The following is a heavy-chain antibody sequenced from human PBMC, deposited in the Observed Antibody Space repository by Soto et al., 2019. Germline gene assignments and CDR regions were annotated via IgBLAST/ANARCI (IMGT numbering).Heavy chain of an antibody. CDR3: ARDRAGYYSHFVY. D-gene: IGHD3-22*01. CDR2: IMPFFGSG. V-gene: IGHV1-69*01. CDR1: RGTFTNYA. Sequence: QVYLVQSGAEVKKPGSSVKVSCKALRGTFTNYAFSWVRQAPGQGLEWMGVIMPFFGSGNYAQKFQGRIKITSDESQSSVYLELTSLRSKDTAVYYCARDRAGYYSHFVYWGQGTLVTVSS. J-gene: IGHJ4*02.